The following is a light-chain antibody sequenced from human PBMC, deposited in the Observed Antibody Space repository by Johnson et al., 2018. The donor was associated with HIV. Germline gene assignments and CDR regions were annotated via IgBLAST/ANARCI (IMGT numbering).Light chain of an antibody. CDR3: GTWDSSLSARV. J-gene: IGLJ1*01. V-gene: IGLV1-51*01. CDR1: SSNIGNNY. Sequence: QSVLTQPPSVSAAPGQKVTISCSGSSSNIGNNYVSWYQQLPGTAPKLLIYDNNKRPSGTPDRFSGSTSGTSATLAITGLQTGDEADYYCGTWDSSLSARVFGTGTKVTVL. CDR2: DNN.